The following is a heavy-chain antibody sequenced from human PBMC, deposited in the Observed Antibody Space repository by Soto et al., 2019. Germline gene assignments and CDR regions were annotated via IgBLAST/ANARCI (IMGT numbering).Heavy chain of an antibody. D-gene: IGHD2-2*01. J-gene: IGHJ4*02. CDR2: MNPNSGNT. Sequence: QVQLVQSGAEVKKPWASVKVSCKASGYTFTSYDINWVRQATGQGLEWMGWMNPNSGNTGYAQKFQGRVTMTRNTSISTAYMELSSLRSEDTAVYYCVISTSRRDYFDYWGQGTLVAVSS. V-gene: IGHV1-8*01. CDR1: GYTFTSYD. CDR3: VISTSRRDYFDY.